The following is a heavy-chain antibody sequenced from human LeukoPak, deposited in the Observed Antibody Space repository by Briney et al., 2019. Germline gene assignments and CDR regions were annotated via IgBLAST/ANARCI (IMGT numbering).Heavy chain of an antibody. D-gene: IGHD3-10*01. CDR2: IRAYNGNT. CDR3: ARVVVGSGLRYGMDV. CDR1: GYTFTSYG. J-gene: IGHJ6*02. V-gene: IGHV1-18*01. Sequence: ASVKVSCKASGYTFTSYGISWVRQAPGQGLEWMGWIRAYNGNTNYAQKLQGRVTMTTDTSTSTAYMELRSLRSDDTAVYYCARVVVGSGLRYGMDVWGQGTTVTVSS.